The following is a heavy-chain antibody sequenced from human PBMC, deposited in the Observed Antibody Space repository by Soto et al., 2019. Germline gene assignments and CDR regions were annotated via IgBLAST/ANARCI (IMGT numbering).Heavy chain of an antibody. CDR1: GYDFTTYG. CDR2: ISAHNGNT. CDR3: ARGRYGDY. D-gene: IGHD1-1*01. J-gene: IGHJ4*02. V-gene: IGHV1-18*01. Sequence: QVHLVQSGAEVKKPGASVKVSCKGSGYDFTTYGITWVRQAPGQGLEWMAWISAHNGNTDYAQKRQGRVTVTSDTSTSTAYMELRSLRADDTAVYYCARGRYGDYWGQGALVTVSS.